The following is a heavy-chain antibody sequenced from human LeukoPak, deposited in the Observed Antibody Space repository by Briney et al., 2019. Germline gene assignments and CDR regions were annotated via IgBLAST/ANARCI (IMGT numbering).Heavy chain of an antibody. CDR3: ASRSGSSWYGGFDY. D-gene: IGHD6-13*01. CDR2: IYTSGST. V-gene: IGHV4-4*07. CDR1: GGSISSDY. J-gene: IGHJ4*02. Sequence: SETLSLTCTVSGGSISSDYWSWIRQPAGKGLEWIGRIYTSGSTNYNPSLKSRVTMSVDTSKNQFSLKLSSVTAADTAVYYCASRSGSSWYGGFDYWGQGTLVTVSS.